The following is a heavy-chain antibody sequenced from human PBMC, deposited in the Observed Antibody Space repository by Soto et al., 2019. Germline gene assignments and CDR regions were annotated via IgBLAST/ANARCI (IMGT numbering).Heavy chain of an antibody. CDR3: TTGSPSDYGMDV. CDR1: GFTFSNAW. Sequence: EVQLVESGGGLVKPGGSLRLSCAASGFTFSNAWMSWVRQAPGKGLEWVGRIKSKTDGGTTDYAAPVKGRFTISRDDSKNTLYLQMNSLKTEDTAVYYCTTGSPSDYGMDVWGQGTTVTVSS. V-gene: IGHV3-15*01. J-gene: IGHJ6*02. CDR2: IKSKTDGGTT.